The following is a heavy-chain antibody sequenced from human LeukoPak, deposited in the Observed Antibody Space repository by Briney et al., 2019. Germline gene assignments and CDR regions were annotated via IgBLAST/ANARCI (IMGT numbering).Heavy chain of an antibody. CDR2: ISGSGSTT. V-gene: IGHV3-23*01. D-gene: IGHD3-22*01. J-gene: IGHJ4*02. Sequence: GGSLRLSCAASGFTFSNFGMSWVRQAPGKGLEWVSSISGSGSTTYYADSVKGRFTISRDNSKNTLYLQMNSLRAEDTAVYYCAKDRLSVYYYDSSGYYYFDYWGQGTLVTVSP. CDR3: AKDRLSVYYYDSSGYYYFDY. CDR1: GFTFSNFG.